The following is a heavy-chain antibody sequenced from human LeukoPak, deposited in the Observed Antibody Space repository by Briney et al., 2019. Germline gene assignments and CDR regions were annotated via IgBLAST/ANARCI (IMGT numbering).Heavy chain of an antibody. J-gene: IGHJ4*02. D-gene: IGHD2-21*02. CDR1: GFTFSSYS. Sequence: GGSLRLSCAASGFTFSSYSMNWVRQAPGKGLEWVSSISSSSSYIYYADSVKGRFTISRDNAKNSLYLQMTRLRAEDTAVYYCARDVVTTGAYYFDYWGQGTLVTVSS. V-gene: IGHV3-21*01. CDR2: ISSSSSYI. CDR3: ARDVVTTGAYYFDY.